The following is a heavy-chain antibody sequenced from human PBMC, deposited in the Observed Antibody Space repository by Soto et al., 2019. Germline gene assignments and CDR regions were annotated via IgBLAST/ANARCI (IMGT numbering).Heavy chain of an antibody. CDR3: ARDNSSSWYGQTNWFDP. D-gene: IGHD6-13*01. J-gene: IGHJ5*02. Sequence: PGGSLRLSCAASGFTFSSYAMSWVRQAPGKGLEWVAAIRGSGGSTYYADSVKGRFTISRDNSKNTLYLQMNSLRAEDTAVYYCARDNSSSWYGQTNWFDPWGQGTLVTVSS. CDR2: IRGSGGST. V-gene: IGHV3-23*01. CDR1: GFTFSSYA.